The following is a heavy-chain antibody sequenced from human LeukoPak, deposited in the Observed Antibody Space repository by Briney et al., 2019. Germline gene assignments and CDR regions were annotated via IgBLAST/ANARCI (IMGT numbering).Heavy chain of an antibody. V-gene: IGHV3-7*01. CDR3: ARDTAVAPFDY. CDR1: GFTFSRYW. D-gene: IGHD6-19*01. Sequence: GGSLRLSCAASGFTFSRYWMSWVRQAPGKGLEWVANIKQDGSEKYYVDSVKGRFTISRDNAKNSLYLQMNSLRAEDTAVYYCARDTAVAPFDYWGQGTLVTVSS. CDR2: IKQDGSEK. J-gene: IGHJ4*02.